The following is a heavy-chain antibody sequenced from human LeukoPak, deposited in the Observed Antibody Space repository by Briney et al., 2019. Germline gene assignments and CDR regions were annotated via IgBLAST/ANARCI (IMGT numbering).Heavy chain of an antibody. D-gene: IGHD6-6*01. Sequence: PGGSLRLSCAASGFTFSSLAMHWVRQAPGKGLEWVAIISYDESNKYYADSVKGRFTISRDSSKDTLYLQMNSLRAEDTAVYYCASDAYGSSYYFEYWGQGTLVTVSS. CDR3: ASDAYGSSYYFEY. V-gene: IGHV3-30-3*01. CDR2: ISYDESNK. J-gene: IGHJ4*02. CDR1: GFTFSSLA.